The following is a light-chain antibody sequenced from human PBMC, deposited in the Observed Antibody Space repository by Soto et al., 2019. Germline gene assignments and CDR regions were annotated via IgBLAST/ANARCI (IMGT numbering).Light chain of an antibody. V-gene: IGKV3-20*01. CDR1: QSLTNSY. Sequence: EIVLTQSPGTLSLSAGERATLSCRASQSLTNSYFAWYQQKPGRALRLLIDGASTRATGIPDRFSGSGSGTDFTLTISRLEPEDVAVYYCQQYEAVVTFGQGTKVDIK. J-gene: IGKJ1*01. CDR2: GAS. CDR3: QQYEAVVT.